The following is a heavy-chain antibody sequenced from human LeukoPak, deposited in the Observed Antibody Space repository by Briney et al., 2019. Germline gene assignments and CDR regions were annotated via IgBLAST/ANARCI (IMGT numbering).Heavy chain of an antibody. CDR1: GFTFDDYA. J-gene: IGHJ4*02. CDR2: ISWNSGSI. Sequence: GGSLRLSCAASGFTFDDYAMHWVRQAPGKGLEWVSGISWNSGSIGYADSVKGRFTISRDNAKNSLYLQMNSLRAEGTALYYCAKDHYYDSSGSPDYWGQGTLITVSS. CDR3: AKDHYYDSSGSPDY. D-gene: IGHD3-22*01. V-gene: IGHV3-9*01.